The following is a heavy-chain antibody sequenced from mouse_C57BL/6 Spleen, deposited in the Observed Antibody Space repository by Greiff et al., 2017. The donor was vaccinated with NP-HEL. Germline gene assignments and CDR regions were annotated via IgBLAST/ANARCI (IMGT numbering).Heavy chain of an antibody. J-gene: IGHJ2*01. CDR2: IDPETGGT. D-gene: IGHD1-1*01. CDR3: TRKGYYGSRYDY. CDR1: GYTFTDYE. Sequence: QVHVKQSGAELVRPGASVTLSCKASGYTFTDYEMHWVKQTPVHGLEWIGAIDPETGGTAYNQKFKGKAILTADKSSSTAYMELRRLTSEDSAVYYGTRKGYYGSRYDYWGQGTTLTVSS. V-gene: IGHV1-15*01.